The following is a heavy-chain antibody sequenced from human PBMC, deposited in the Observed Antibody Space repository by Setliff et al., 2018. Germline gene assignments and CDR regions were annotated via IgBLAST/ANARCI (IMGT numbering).Heavy chain of an antibody. CDR1: GFTFSSYW. V-gene: IGHV3-7*01. D-gene: IGHD3-16*01. CDR2: IKQDGSEK. CDR3: ARSGSLGNILDY. J-gene: IGHJ4*02. Sequence: GGSLRLSCAASGFTFSSYWMSWVRQAPGKGLEWVANIKQDGSEKYYVDSVKGRFTISRDNAKNSLYLQMNNLRVEDTAVYYCARSGSLGNILDYWGQGTLVTVSS.